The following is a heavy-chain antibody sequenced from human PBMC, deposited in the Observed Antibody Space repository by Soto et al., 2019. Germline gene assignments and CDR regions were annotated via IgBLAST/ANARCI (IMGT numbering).Heavy chain of an antibody. D-gene: IGHD2-2*01. CDR3: AVPTPLVTGDALDL. J-gene: IGHJ3*01. V-gene: IGHV4-4*02. CDR2: VSHTGTA. Sequence: QVQLQESGPGLVRPSGTLSLTCTVSGGPINNSNWWSWVRQSPGKGLGWIGEVSHTGTANYSPSLRSRVTMSLDKAKNLFSLKLTSVTAADTAIYYCAVPTPLVTGDALDLWAQGTMLTVS. CDR1: GGPINNSNW.